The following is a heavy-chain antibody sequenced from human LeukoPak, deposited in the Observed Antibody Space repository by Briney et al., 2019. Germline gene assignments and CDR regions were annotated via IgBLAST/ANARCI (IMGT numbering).Heavy chain of an antibody. D-gene: IGHD5-24*01. V-gene: IGHV7-4-1*02. Sequence: ASVNVSCKVFGYTFTSYTMNWVRQAPGQGLECMGWINTNTGNPTYAQGFTRRFVFSLDTSVSTAYLQISSLKAEDTAVYYCARNRRDGYNYYFDYWGQGSLVTVSS. CDR2: INTNTGNP. J-gene: IGHJ4*02. CDR3: ARNRRDGYNYYFDY. CDR1: GYTFTSYT.